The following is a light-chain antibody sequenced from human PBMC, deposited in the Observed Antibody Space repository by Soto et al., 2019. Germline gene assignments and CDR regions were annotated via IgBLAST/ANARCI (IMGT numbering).Light chain of an antibody. CDR2: AAS. CDR3: HQTYITPWM. Sequence: DIQMTQSPSSLSASVGDRVTITCRASQSISTYLNWYQQKPGKAPKLLNYAASSLESGVPSRLTGSGSGTDFTLTISSLQPEDFATYFCHQTYITPWMFGQGTKVEIK. J-gene: IGKJ1*01. CDR1: QSISTY. V-gene: IGKV1-39*01.